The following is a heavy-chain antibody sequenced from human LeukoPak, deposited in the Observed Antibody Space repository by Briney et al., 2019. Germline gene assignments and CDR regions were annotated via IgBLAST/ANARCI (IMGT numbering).Heavy chain of an antibody. CDR1: GYTFTSYY. CDR3: ARGAQIVVVTNWFDP. D-gene: IGHD2-2*01. Sequence: ASVKVSCKASGYTFTSYYMHWVRQAPGQGLEWMGIINPSGGSTSYAQKFQGRVTMTRDTSTSTVYMELSSLRSEDTAVYYCARGAQIVVVTNWFDPWGQGTLVTASS. CDR2: INPSGGST. J-gene: IGHJ5*02. V-gene: IGHV1-46*03.